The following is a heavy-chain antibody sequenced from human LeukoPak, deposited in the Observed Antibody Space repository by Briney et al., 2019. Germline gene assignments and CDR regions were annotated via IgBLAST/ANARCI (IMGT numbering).Heavy chain of an antibody. CDR2: IYHSGST. J-gene: IGHJ6*02. D-gene: IGHD6-13*01. CDR1: GGSISSSNW. Sequence: SETLSLTCAVSGGSISSSNWWSWVRQPPGKGLEWIGEIYHSGSTNYNPSLKSRVTISVDTSKNQFSLKLSSVTAADTAVYYCARTRHFLYSSSWYWYYYGMDVWGQGTTVTVSS. CDR3: ARTRHFLYSSSWYWYYYGMDV. V-gene: IGHV4-4*02.